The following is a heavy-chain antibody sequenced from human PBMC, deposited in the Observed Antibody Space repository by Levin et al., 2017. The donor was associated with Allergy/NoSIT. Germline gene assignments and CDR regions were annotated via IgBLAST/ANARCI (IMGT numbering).Heavy chain of an antibody. CDR3: DLLGAARPSGFDI. CDR2: IKQDGSEK. D-gene: IGHD6-6*01. V-gene: IGHV3-7*01. CDR1: GFTFSNYW. Sequence: GGSLRLSCAASGFTFSNYWMTWVRQAPGKGLEWVANIKQDGSEKYYVDSVKGRFTISRDNAKNSLYLQMNSLRAEDTAVYYCDLLGAARPSGFDIWGQGTMVTVSS. J-gene: IGHJ3*02.